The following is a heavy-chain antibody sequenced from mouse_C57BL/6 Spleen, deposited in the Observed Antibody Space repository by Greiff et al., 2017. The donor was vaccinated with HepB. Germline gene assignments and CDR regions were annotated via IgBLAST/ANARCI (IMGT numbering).Heavy chain of an antibody. CDR3: ARDADGYFDV. CDR1: GFTFSSYA. J-gene: IGHJ1*03. V-gene: IGHV5-4*01. CDR2: ISDGGSYT. Sequence: EVQRVESGGGLVKPGGSLKLSCAASGFTFSSYAMSWVRQTPEKRLEWVATISDGGSYTYYPDNVKGRFTISRDNAKNNLYLQMSHLKSEDTAMYYCARDADGYFDVWGTGTTVTVSS.